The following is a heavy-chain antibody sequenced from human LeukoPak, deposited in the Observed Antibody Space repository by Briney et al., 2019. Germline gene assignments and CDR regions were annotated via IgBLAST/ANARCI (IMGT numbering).Heavy chain of an antibody. CDR1: GYTFTSYN. V-gene: IGHV1-69*05. CDR3: ARGGGILEWLYDAFDI. Sequence: GASVKVSCKASGYTFTSYNMHWVRQAPGQGLEWMGGIIPIFGTANYAQKFQGRVTITTDESTSTAYMELSSLRSEDTAVYYCARGGGILEWLYDAFDIWGQGTMVTVSS. D-gene: IGHD3-3*01. J-gene: IGHJ3*02. CDR2: IIPIFGTA.